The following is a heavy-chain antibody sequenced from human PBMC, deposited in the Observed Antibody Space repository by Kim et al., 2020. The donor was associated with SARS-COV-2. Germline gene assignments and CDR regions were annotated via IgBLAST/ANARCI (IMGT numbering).Heavy chain of an antibody. V-gene: IGHV7-4-1*02. CDR1: GYTFTASA. CDR2: INTKTGSP. CDR3: ARIRAAWPDY. J-gene: IGHJ4*02. Sequence: ASVKVSCKTSGYTFTASAINWVRQAPGQGLEWMGWINTKTGSPNYAQGFTGRFVFSVDTSVNTAYLEISPLGPEDTAVYYCARIRAAWPDYWDQGTLVTV.